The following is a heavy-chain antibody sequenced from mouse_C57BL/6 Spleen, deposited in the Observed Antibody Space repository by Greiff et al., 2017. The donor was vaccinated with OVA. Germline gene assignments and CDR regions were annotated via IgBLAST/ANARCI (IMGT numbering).Heavy chain of an antibody. D-gene: IGHD1-1*01. V-gene: IGHV1-81*01. Sequence: VKLMESGAELARPGASVKLSCKASGYTFTSYGISWVKQRTGQGLEWIGEIYPRSGNTYYNEKFKGKATLTADKSSSTAYMELRSLTSEDSAVYVCARGGDYGSSSTYFDVWGTGTTVTVSS. CDR1: GYTFTSYG. CDR2: IYPRSGNT. J-gene: IGHJ1*03. CDR3: ARGGDYGSSSTYFDV.